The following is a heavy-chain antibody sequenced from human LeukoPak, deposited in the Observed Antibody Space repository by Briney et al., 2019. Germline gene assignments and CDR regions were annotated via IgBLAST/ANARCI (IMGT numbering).Heavy chain of an antibody. V-gene: IGHV4-39*07. CDR3: ARDWSIAAAASDAFDI. CDR2: IYYSGST. D-gene: IGHD6-13*01. Sequence: PSETLSLTCTVSGGSISSSSYYWGWIRQPPGKGLEWIGSIYYSGSTYYNPSLKSRVTISVDTSKNQFSLKLSSVTAADTAVYYCARDWSIAAAASDAFDIWGQGTMVTVSS. CDR1: GGSISSSSYY. J-gene: IGHJ3*02.